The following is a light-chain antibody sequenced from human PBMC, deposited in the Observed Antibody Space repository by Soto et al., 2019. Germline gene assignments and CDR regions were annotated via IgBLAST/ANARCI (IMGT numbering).Light chain of an antibody. CDR1: SSDVGGYNY. Sequence: QSALTQPASVSGSPGQSITISCTGTSSDVGGYNYVSWYQHHPGKAPKLLIYDVSNRPSGVSNRFSGSKSGNTASLTISGLQAEDEADYYCGSYTISSAVMFGGGTQLTVL. J-gene: IGLJ3*02. V-gene: IGLV2-14*03. CDR2: DVS. CDR3: GSYTISSAVM.